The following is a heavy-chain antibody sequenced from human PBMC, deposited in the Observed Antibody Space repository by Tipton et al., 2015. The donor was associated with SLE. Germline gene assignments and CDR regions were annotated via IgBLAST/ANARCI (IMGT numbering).Heavy chain of an antibody. CDR1: GFTFSSYG. J-gene: IGHJ5*02. Sequence: SLRLSCAASGFTFSSYGMNWVRQAPGKGLEWVSSISSSSSYIYYADSVKGRFTISRDNSKNTLYLQMNSLRAEDTAVYYCAKDLISLYKDPVNWFDPWGQGTLVTVSS. V-gene: IGHV3-21*04. CDR2: ISSSSSYI. CDR3: AKDLISLYKDPVNWFDP. D-gene: IGHD5-24*01.